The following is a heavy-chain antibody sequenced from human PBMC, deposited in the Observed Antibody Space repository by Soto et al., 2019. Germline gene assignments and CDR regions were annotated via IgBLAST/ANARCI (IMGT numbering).Heavy chain of an antibody. J-gene: IGHJ3*02. CDR1: GYTFNRHD. CDR2: MNPNSGNT. Sequence: QVQLVQSGAEVKRSGASVRISCKASGYTFNRHDINWVRQATGQGPEWIGWMNPNSGNTGYAQQLQGRVTMTRDSAITTADIDLSSLTSEDTAIYYCAREGLYGSIQDNTFDIWGQGTMVSVSS. V-gene: IGHV1-8*01. CDR3: AREGLYGSIQDNTFDI. D-gene: IGHD6-19*01.